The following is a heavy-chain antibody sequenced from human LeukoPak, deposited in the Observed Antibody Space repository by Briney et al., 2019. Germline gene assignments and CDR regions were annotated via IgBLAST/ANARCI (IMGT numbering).Heavy chain of an antibody. J-gene: IGHJ5*02. V-gene: IGHV1-8*03. D-gene: IGHD3-22*01. Sequence: ASVKVSCKASGYTFTSYGISWVRQATGQGLEWMGRMNPNSGNTGYAQKFQGRVTITRNTSISTAYMELSSLRSEDTAVYYCAALTTDSSGYSDWFDPWGQGTLVTVSS. CDR2: MNPNSGNT. CDR3: AALTTDSSGYSDWFDP. CDR1: GYTFTSYG.